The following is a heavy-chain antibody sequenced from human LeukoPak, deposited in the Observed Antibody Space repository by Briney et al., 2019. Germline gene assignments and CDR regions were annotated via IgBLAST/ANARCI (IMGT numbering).Heavy chain of an antibody. V-gene: IGHV3-30*18. D-gene: IGHD6-19*01. Sequence: GGSLRLSCAASGFTFSSYGMHWVRQAPGKGLEWVAVISYDGSNKYYADSVKGRFTISRDNSKNTLYLQMDSLRGEDTAVYYCAKDPGYGSGWTYYYYGMDVWGQGTAVTVSS. CDR1: GFTFSSYG. CDR3: AKDPGYGSGWTYYYYGMDV. CDR2: ISYDGSNK. J-gene: IGHJ6*02.